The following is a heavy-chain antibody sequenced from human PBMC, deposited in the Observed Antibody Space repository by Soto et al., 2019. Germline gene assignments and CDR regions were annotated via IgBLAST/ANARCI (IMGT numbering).Heavy chain of an antibody. CDR1: GFTFDDYA. CDR3: TKSSSYTYHYYMDV. CDR2: ISWNSGNI. V-gene: IGHV3-9*01. D-gene: IGHD6-6*01. J-gene: IGHJ6*03. Sequence: EVQLVESGGGLVQPGRSLRLSCAASGFTFDDYAMHWVRQPPGKGLEWVSGISWNSGNIGYADSVKGRFTISRDNAKNSLYLQMKSLRAEDTALYYCTKSSSYTYHYYMDVWGKGTTVTVSS.